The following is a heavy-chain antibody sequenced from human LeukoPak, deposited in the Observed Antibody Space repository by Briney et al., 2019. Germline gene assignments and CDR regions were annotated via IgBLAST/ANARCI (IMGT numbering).Heavy chain of an antibody. CDR1: GFTFSSYA. Sequence: PGGSLRLSCAASGFTFSSYAMSSVRQAPGKGLEWVSAISGSGGSTYYADSVKGRFSISRDNSQNTLYLQMNSLRAEDTALYYCAKGQPTYPYGSGSSSWFDHWGQGTLVTVSS. CDR2: ISGSGGST. V-gene: IGHV3-23*01. J-gene: IGHJ5*02. CDR3: AKGQPTYPYGSGSSSWFDH. D-gene: IGHD3-10*01.